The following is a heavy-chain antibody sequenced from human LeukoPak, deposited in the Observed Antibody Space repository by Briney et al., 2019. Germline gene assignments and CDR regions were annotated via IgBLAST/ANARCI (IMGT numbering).Heavy chain of an antibody. Sequence: GGSLRLSCAASGFTFSSYSMNWVRQAPGKGLEWVSVIYSGGSTYYADSVKGRFTISRDNSKNTLYLQMNSLRAEDTAVYYCARISGSYHPYYFDYWGQGTLVTVSS. V-gene: IGHV3-66*01. D-gene: IGHD1-26*01. J-gene: IGHJ4*02. CDR3: ARISGSYHPYYFDY. CDR1: GFTFSSYS. CDR2: IYSGGST.